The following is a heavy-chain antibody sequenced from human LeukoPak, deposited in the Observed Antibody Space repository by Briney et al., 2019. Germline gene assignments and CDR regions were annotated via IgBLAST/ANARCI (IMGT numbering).Heavy chain of an antibody. J-gene: IGHJ4*02. CDR1: GFTFSSYA. CDR3: AKVGAVVVTATPYYFDY. Sequence: SGGSLRLSCAASGFTFSSYAMSWVRQAPGKGLEWVSAISGSGGSTYYADSVKGRLTISRDNSKNTLYLQMNSLRAEDTAVYYCAKVGAVVVTATPYYFDYWGQGTLVTVSS. CDR2: ISGSGGST. D-gene: IGHD2-21*02. V-gene: IGHV3-23*01.